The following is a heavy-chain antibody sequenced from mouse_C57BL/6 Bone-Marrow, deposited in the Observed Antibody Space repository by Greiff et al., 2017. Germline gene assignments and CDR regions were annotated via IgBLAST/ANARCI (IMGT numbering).Heavy chain of an antibody. CDR2: IDTANGNT. CDR3: ASDHLDYFDY. V-gene: IGHV14-3*01. J-gene: IGHJ2*01. Sequence: DVKLVESVAELVRPGASVKLSCTASGFNIKNTYMNWVKQRPEQGLEWIGRIDTANGNTKYAPKFKGKATITADTASYTAYMQLSSRTSEDTDIYSCASDHLDYFDYWGQGTTLTVSS. CDR1: GFNIKNTY.